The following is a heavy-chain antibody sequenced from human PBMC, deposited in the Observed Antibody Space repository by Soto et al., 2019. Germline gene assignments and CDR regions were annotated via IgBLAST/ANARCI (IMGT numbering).Heavy chain of an antibody. CDR2: INPNSGGT. J-gene: IGHJ4*02. D-gene: IGHD6-6*01. Sequence: ASVKVSCKASGNTFTGYYMQWVRQAPGQGLEWMGWINPNSGGTNYAQKLQGRVTMTRDTSISTAYRELSRLRSDDTAVYYCARVGSASVVGHFDYWGQGTLVTVSS. V-gene: IGHV1-2*02. CDR3: ARVGSASVVGHFDY. CDR1: GNTFTGYY.